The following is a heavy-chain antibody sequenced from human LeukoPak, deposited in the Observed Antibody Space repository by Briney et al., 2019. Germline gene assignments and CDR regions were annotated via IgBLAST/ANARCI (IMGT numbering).Heavy chain of an antibody. CDR3: ARGVPKPYIAAAGALGY. J-gene: IGHJ4*02. V-gene: IGHV4-34*01. D-gene: IGHD6-13*01. CDR1: GGSFSGYY. Sequence: SETLSLTCAVYGGSFSGYYWSWIRQPPGKGLEWIGEIIHIRSTSYNPSLKSRATISVDTSKNQFSLKLSSVTAADTAVYYCARGVPKPYIAAAGALGYWGQGTLVTVSS. CDR2: IIHIRST.